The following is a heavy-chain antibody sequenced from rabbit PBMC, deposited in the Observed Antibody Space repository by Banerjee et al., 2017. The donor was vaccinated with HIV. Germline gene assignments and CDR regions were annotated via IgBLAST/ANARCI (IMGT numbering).Heavy chain of an antibody. CDR1: GFSFSSGYD. CDR3: ARGDL. V-gene: IGHV1S45*01. Sequence: QEQLEESGGGLVKPEGSLTLTCKASGFSFSSGYDMCWVRQAPGKGLEWIACIYAGSSGSTYYASWAKGRFTISKTSSTTVTLQMTSLTAADTATYFCARGDLWGPGTLVTVS. CDR2: IYAGSSGST. J-gene: IGHJ6*01.